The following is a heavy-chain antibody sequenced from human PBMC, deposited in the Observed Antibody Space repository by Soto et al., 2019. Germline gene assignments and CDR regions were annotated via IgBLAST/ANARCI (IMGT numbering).Heavy chain of an antibody. V-gene: IGHV3-23*01. CDR1: GFTFSNFP. D-gene: IGHD2-15*01. Sequence: GALRLSCAASGFTFSNFPMSWVRQAPGKGLEWVSHISGSGLTIYYADSVKGRFTTSRDNSKNTLYLQMSSLRVEDTAVYYCAKEGYCSGGRCFYNWFDPWGQGTLVTVSS. CDR2: ISGSGLTI. CDR3: AKEGYCSGGRCFYNWFDP. J-gene: IGHJ5*02.